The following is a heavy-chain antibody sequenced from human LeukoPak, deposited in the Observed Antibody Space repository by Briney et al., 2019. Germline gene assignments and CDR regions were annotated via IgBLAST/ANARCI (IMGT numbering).Heavy chain of an antibody. V-gene: IGHV4-59*01. CDR2: IYYSGST. CDR1: GGSISSYY. J-gene: IGHJ5*02. CDR3: ARSRDFWSGYYPRNWFDP. D-gene: IGHD3-3*01. Sequence: SETLSLTCTVSGGSISSYYWSWIRQPPGKGLEWIGYIYYSGSTNYNPSLKSRVTITVDTSKNKFSLKLSSVTAADTAVYYCARSRDFWSGYYPRNWFDPWGQGTLVTVSS.